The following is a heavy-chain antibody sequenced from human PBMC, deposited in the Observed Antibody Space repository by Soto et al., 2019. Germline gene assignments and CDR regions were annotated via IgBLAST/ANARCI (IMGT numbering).Heavy chain of an antibody. CDR2: INPNSGGT. V-gene: IGHV1-2*04. D-gene: IGHD6-13*01. CDR1: GYTFTGYY. Sequence: ASVKVSCKASGYTFTGYYMHWVRQAPGQGLEWMGWINPNSGGTNYAQKFQGWVTMTRDTSISTAYMELSRLRSDETAVYYCARCYSSSPPGGMDVWGQGXTVTVYS. CDR3: ARCYSSSPPGGMDV. J-gene: IGHJ6*02.